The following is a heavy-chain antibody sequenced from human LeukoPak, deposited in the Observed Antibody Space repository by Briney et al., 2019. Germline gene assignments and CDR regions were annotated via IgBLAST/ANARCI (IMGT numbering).Heavy chain of an antibody. CDR2: FDPEDGET. J-gene: IGHJ1*01. CDR1: GYTLTELS. D-gene: IGHD5-18*01. Sequence: ASVNVSCKVSGYTLTELSMHWVRQAPGKGLEWMGGFDPEDGETIYAQKFQGRVTMTEDTSTDTAYMELSSLRSEDTAVYYCATFNQIQLWVRAFDVWGQGTLVTVSS. V-gene: IGHV1-24*01. CDR3: ATFNQIQLWVRAFDV.